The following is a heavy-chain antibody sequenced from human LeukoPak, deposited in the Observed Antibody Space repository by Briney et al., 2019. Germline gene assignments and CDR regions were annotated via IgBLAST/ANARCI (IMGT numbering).Heavy chain of an antibody. V-gene: IGHV4-34*01. J-gene: IGHJ5*02. D-gene: IGHD2-2*01. CDR1: GESFSGYY. CDR2: INHSGST. CDR3: ARKRIGYCSSTSCPRHWFDP. Sequence: SETLSLTCAVYGESFSGYYWSRIRQPPGKGLEWIGEINHSGSTNYNPSLKSRVTISVDTSKNQFSLKLSSVTAADTAVYYCARKRIGYCSSTSCPRHWFDPWGQGTLVTVSS.